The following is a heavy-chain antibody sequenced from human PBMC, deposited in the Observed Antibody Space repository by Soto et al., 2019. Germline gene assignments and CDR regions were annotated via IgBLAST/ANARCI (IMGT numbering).Heavy chain of an antibody. J-gene: IGHJ5*02. CDR1: GFTFSDHS. D-gene: IGHD1-26*01. V-gene: IGHV3-72*01. CDR2: TRNKANSYTT. Sequence: EVQQVESGGGLVQPGGSLRLSCAASGFTFSDHSMDWVRQAPGKGLEWVGRTRNKANSYTTEYAASVKGRFTISRDDSKNSLYLQMNSLKTEDTAVYYCARVVGAPNWFDPWGQGTLVTVSS. CDR3: ARVVGAPNWFDP.